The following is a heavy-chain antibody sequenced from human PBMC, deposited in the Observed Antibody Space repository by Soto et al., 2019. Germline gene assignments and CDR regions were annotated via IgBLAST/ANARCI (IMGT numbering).Heavy chain of an antibody. J-gene: IGHJ5*02. V-gene: IGHV1-18*01. CDR1: GYTFTSYG. D-gene: IGHD3-3*01. CDR3: ARVVYDFWSGYSGRNWFDP. Sequence: QVQLVQSGAEVKKPGASVKVSCKASGYTFTSYGISWVRQAPGQGLEWMGWISAYNGNTNYAQKLQGRVTMTTDTSTGTAYMELRSLRSDDTAVYYCARVVYDFWSGYSGRNWFDPWGQGTLVTVSS. CDR2: ISAYNGNT.